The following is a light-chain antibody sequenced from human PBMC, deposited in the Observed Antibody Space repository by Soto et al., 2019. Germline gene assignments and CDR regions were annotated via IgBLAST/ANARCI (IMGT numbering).Light chain of an antibody. CDR2: GAS. V-gene: IGKV3-15*01. CDR3: QQYNNWPPAYT. CDR1: QSVSSN. Sequence: EIVMTQSPATPSVSPGERATLSCRASQSVSSNLAWYQQKPGQAPRLLISGASTRATGIPARFSGSGSGTEFTLTINSLQSEDFAVYYCQQYNNWPPAYTFGQGTKLEIK. J-gene: IGKJ2*01.